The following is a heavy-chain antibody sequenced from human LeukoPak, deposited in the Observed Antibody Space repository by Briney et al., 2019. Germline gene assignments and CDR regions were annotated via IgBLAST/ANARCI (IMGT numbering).Heavy chain of an antibody. CDR3: ARAGTVEMTPLDY. CDR1: GYTFTGYY. CDR2: INPNSGGT. J-gene: IGHJ4*02. V-gene: IGHV1-2*04. Sequence: ASVKASCKASGYTFTGYYMHWVRQAPGQGLEWMGWINPNSGGTNYAQKFQGWVTMTRDTSISTAYMELSRLRSDDTAVYYCARAGTVEMTPLDYWGQGTLVTVSS. D-gene: IGHD5-24*01.